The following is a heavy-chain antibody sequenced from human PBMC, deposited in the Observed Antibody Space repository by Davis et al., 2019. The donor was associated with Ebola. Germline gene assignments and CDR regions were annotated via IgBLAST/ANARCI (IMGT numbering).Heavy chain of an antibody. V-gene: IGHV1-46*01. J-gene: IGHJ6*02. Sequence: ASVLVPCKASGYTFTGYYMHGVRQAPGQGIEWMGIIKPSGGSKSYEQKFQGRVTMTRDTSTSTVYMELSSLKSEDTAVYYCARDPADYYYYGMDVWGQGTTVTVSS. CDR1: GYTFTGYY. CDR3: ARDPADYYYYGMDV. CDR2: IKPSGGSK.